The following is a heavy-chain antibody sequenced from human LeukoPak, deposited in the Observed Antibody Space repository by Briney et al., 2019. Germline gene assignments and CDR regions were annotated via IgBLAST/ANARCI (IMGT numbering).Heavy chain of an antibody. CDR2: FSRSGTDT. CDR1: GFTFGSSA. V-gene: IGHV3-23*01. D-gene: IGHD6-13*01. Sequence: GGSLRLSCAASGFTFGSSAMSWVRQAPGKGPEWVSTFSRSGTDTYYADSVKGRFTIFRDNSKNTLYLQMNSLRAEDTAVYYCAKGSLGSWYYFDYWGQGTLVTVSS. J-gene: IGHJ4*02. CDR3: AKGSLGSWYYFDY.